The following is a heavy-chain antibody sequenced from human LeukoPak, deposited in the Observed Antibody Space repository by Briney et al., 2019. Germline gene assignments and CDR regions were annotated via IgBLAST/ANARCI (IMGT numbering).Heavy chain of an antibody. CDR1: GFTFSSNA. CDR2: ISGSGGST. V-gene: IGHV3-23*01. D-gene: IGHD2-8*01. J-gene: IGHJ4*02. CDR3: AKAQAGMVDY. Sequence: PGGSLRLSCAASGFTFSSNAMSWARQAPGKGLEWVSAISGSGGSTYYAHSVKGRFTISRDNSKNTLFLQMNSLRAEDTAVYYCAKAQAGMVDYWGQGTLVTVSS.